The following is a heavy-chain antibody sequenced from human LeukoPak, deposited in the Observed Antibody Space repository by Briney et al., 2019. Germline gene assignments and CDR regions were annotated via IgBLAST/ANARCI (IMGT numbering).Heavy chain of an antibody. CDR1: GFTFSSYA. D-gene: IGHD6-13*01. CDR2: IKQDGSEK. V-gene: IGHV3-7*01. J-gene: IGHJ4*02. Sequence: GRSLRLSCAASGFTFSSYAMHWVRQAPGKGLEWVANIKQDGSEKYYVDSVKGRFTISRDNAKNSLYLQMNSLRAEDTAEYYCARQGIAAAGDYWGQGTLVTVSS. CDR3: ARQGIAAAGDY.